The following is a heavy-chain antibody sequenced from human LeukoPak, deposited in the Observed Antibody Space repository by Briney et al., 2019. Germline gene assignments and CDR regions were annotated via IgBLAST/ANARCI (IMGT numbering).Heavy chain of an antibody. CDR1: GFTFSSYE. CDR3: AKPGAEWLQFFDY. Sequence: GGSLRLSCAASGFTFSSYEINWVRQAPGKGLEWVSAISGSGGSTYYADSVKGRFTISRDNSKNTLYLQMNSLRAEDTAVYYCAKPGAEWLQFFDYWCQGTLVTVSS. V-gene: IGHV3-23*01. J-gene: IGHJ4*02. D-gene: IGHD5-24*01. CDR2: ISGSGGST.